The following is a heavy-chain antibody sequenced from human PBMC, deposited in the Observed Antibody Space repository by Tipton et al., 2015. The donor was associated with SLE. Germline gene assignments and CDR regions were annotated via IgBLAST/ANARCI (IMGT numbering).Heavy chain of an antibody. V-gene: IGHV4-34*01. CDR3: ARDEYRYDATGYHLLGHFDF. J-gene: IGHJ4*02. Sequence: TLSLTCAVYGGSFSTYYWSWIRQPPGKGLEWIGSISYSGSTYYNPSLKSRVTISVDTSKNQFSLKLSSVTAADTAVYYCARDEYRYDATGYHLLGHFDFWGQGTLVTVSS. D-gene: IGHD3-22*01. CDR1: GGSFSTYY. CDR2: ISYSGST.